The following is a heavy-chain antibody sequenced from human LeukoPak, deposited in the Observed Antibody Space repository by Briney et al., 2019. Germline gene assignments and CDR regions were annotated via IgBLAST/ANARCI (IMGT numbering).Heavy chain of an antibody. CDR1: GFTFSDYY. CDR3: ARQEIIMVRGVRTNSFDY. D-gene: IGHD3-10*01. CDR2: ISSSGSTI. Sequence: GGSLRLSCAASGFTFSDYYMSWIRQAPGKGLEWVSYISSSGSTIYYADSVKGRFTISRDNTKNSLYLQMNSLRAEDTAVYYCARQEIIMVRGVRTNSFDYWGQGTLVTVSS. J-gene: IGHJ4*02. V-gene: IGHV3-11*04.